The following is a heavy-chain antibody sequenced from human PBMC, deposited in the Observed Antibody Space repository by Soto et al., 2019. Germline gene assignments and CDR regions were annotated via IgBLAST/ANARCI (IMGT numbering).Heavy chain of an antibody. J-gene: IGHJ4*02. CDR1: GYTFTSYG. CDR2: ISAYNGNT. CDR3: ARALALRPAPNFDY. V-gene: IGHV1-18*01. Sequence: GASVKVSCTASGYTFTSYGISWVRQAPGQGLEWMGWISAYNGNTNYAQKLQGRVTMTTDTSTSTAYMELRSLRSDDTAVYYCARALALRPAPNFDYWGQGTLVTVSS. D-gene: IGHD3-3*02.